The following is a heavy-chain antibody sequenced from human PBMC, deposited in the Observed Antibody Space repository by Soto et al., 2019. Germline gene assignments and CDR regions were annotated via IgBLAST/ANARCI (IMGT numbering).Heavy chain of an antibody. CDR1: GYIFSSYW. CDR3: ARRLYDTSGYRYFDF. D-gene: IGHD3-22*01. CDR2: IFPDDSET. Sequence: VESLKISCKASGYIFSSYWIGWVLQIPGKGLEWMGVIFPDDSETRYSPSFQGKVSISVDKSITTAYLQWSSLKASDTAMYYCARRLYDTSGYRYFDFWGQGTLVTVSS. V-gene: IGHV5-51*01. J-gene: IGHJ4*02.